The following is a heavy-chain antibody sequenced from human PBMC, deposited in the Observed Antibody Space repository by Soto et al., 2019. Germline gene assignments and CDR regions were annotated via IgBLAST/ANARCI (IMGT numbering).Heavy chain of an antibody. CDR2: IRGSGDTM. V-gene: IGHV3-23*01. CDR3: AKSDTTGYIHFLAN. D-gene: IGHD3-22*01. CDR1: GFTFSASA. Sequence: EVQLLASGGGLVQPGGSLRLSCVDSGFTFSASAMAWVRQAPGKGLEWVSGIRGSGDTMGYADSVKGRFTISRDNSKNTLFLQMNSLRVEDTALYYCAKSDTTGYIHFLANWGRGTQVTVSS. J-gene: IGHJ4*02.